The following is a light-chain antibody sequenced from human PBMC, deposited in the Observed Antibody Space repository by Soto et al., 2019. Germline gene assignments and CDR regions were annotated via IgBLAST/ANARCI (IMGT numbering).Light chain of an antibody. CDR3: CSYGGTTTLYV. CDR1: GSDVGNNNL. V-gene: IGLV2-23*02. CDR2: DVS. J-gene: IGLJ1*01. Sequence: QSVLTQPAAVSGSPGQSITISCSRTGSDVGNNNLVSWYQQHPGKAPKVMIYDVSKRPSGVSNRFSGSKSGNTASLTISGLQAEDEADYYCCSYGGTTTLYVFGTGTKVTVL.